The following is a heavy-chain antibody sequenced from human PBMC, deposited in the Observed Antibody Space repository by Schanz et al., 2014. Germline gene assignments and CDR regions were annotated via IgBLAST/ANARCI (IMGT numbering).Heavy chain of an antibody. D-gene: IGHD3-22*01. J-gene: IGHJ4*02. Sequence: VQLVESGGGLVQPGGSVRLSCGASGFSFSTHWMAWVRQAPGKGLEWVANIGDDGADKYYLDSVRGRFTISRDNTKNFLHLEMNNLRAEDTAVYYCARDKGGYYPFDYWGQGSLVTVSS. V-gene: IGHV3-7*01. CDR2: IGDDGADK. CDR1: GFSFSTHW. CDR3: ARDKGGYYPFDY.